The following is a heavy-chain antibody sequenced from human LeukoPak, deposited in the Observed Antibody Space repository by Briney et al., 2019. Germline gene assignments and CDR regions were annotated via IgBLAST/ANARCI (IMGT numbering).Heavy chain of an antibody. CDR3: ARVLLGYCSSTSCYILDY. J-gene: IGHJ4*02. CDR2: ISSSSSYI. Sequence: GGSLRLSCAASGFTFSSYSMNWVRQAPGKGLEWVSSISSSSSYIYYADSVKGRFTISRDNAKNSLYLQMNSLRAEDTAVYYCARVLLGYCSSTSCYILDYWGQGTLVTVSS. CDR1: GFTFSSYS. V-gene: IGHV3-21*01. D-gene: IGHD2-2*02.